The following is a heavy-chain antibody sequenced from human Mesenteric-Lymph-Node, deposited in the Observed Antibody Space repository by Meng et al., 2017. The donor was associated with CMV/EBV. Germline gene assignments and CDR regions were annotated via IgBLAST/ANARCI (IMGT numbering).Heavy chain of an antibody. V-gene: IGHV3-23*01. D-gene: IGHD2-2*01. J-gene: IGHJ3*02. CDR1: GLTFSSYA. CDR2: ISGSGTRT. Sequence: GGSLRLSCAASGLTFSSYAMSWVRQAPGKGLEWVSAISGSGTRTYYADSVKGRFTISRDDSKNTLYLQMNSLRAEDTAVYYCAKRIFVVPAATGAFDIWGQGTMVTVSS. CDR3: AKRIFVVPAATGAFDI.